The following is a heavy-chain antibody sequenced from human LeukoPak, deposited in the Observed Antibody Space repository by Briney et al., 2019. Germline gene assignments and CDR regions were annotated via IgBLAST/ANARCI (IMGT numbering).Heavy chain of an antibody. CDR2: ISYDGSNK. CDR3: ARSREDCCGSFDP. J-gene: IGHJ5*02. D-gene: IGHD2-15*01. CDR1: GFTFSSYA. V-gene: IGHV3-30*04. Sequence: GRSLRLSCAASGFTFSSYAMHWVRQAPGKGLEWVAVISYDGSNKYYADSVKGRFTISRDNSKNTLYLQMNSLRAEDTAVYYCARSREDCCGSFDPWGQGTLVTVSS.